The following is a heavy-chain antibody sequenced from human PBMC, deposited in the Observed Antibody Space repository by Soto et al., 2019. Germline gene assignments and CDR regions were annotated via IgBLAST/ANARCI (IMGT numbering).Heavy chain of an antibody. Sequence: SVKVSCRALGNTFTYRYLHWVRQAPGQALEWMGWITPFSGDVHYAQKFQERVTITRDRSINTAYMQMSSLRSEDTALYFCAGGGAGSGPFTWELPDHWGQGTLVTVSS. D-gene: IGHD1-26*01. V-gene: IGHV1-45*02. CDR3: AGGGAGSGPFTWELPDH. CDR2: ITPFSGDV. CDR1: GNTFTYRY. J-gene: IGHJ4*02.